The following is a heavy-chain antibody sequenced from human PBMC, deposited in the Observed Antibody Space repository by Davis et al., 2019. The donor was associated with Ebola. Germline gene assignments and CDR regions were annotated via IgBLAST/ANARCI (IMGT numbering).Heavy chain of an antibody. J-gene: IGHJ4*02. CDR2: ISYDGSNK. CDR1: GFTFSSYA. CDR3: ARLCSSSCPNDY. Sequence: GGSLRLSCAASGFTFSSYAMHWVRQAPGKGLEWVAVISYDGSNKYYADSVKGRFTISRDNSKNTLYLQINSLRAEDTAVYYCARLCSSSCPNDYWGQGTLVTVSS. V-gene: IGHV3-30-3*01. D-gene: IGHD6-13*01.